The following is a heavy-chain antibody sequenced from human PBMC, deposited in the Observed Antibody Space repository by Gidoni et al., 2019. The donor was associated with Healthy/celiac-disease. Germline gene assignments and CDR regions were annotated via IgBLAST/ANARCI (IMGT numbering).Heavy chain of an antibody. CDR1: GYSFTRYW. Sequence: EVQLVQSGAEGKKPGESLRISCKGSGYSFTRYWISWVRQMPGKGLEWMGRIDPSDSYTNYSPSFQGHVTISADKSISTAYLQWSSLKASDTAMYYCARKVSGYSGYDYSDYWGQGTLVTVSS. CDR2: IDPSDSYT. D-gene: IGHD5-12*01. J-gene: IGHJ4*02. V-gene: IGHV5-10-1*01. CDR3: ARKVSGYSGYDYSDY.